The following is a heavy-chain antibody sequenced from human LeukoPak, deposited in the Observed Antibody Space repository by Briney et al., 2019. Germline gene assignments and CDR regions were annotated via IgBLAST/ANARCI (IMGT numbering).Heavy chain of an antibody. J-gene: IGHJ4*02. CDR3: AKRSGGPSPFDY. CDR1: GFSFSSYG. D-gene: IGHD3-3*01. Sequence: GGFLRLSCAASGFSFSSYGMTWVRQAPGKGLEWVSVISGAGRSIYYADSVKGRFTISRDNSKNTLYLQMNSLRADDTAVYYCAKRSGGPSPFDYWGQGALVTVSS. V-gene: IGHV3-23*01. CDR2: ISGAGRSI.